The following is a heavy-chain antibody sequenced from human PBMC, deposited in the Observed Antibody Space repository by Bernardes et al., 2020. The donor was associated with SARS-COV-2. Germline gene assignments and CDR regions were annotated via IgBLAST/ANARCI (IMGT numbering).Heavy chain of an antibody. Sequence: ASVQVSCKASGYTFTGYYMPWVRQAPGQGLEWMGWITPNSGGTTYAQKFQGRVTMTRDTSISTAYMELSRLRSDDTAVYYCARDSWLKLIYDYWGQGTLVTVSS. J-gene: IGHJ4*02. CDR2: ITPNSGGT. V-gene: IGHV1-2*02. D-gene: IGHD3-22*01. CDR3: ARDSWLKLIYDY. CDR1: GYTFTGYY.